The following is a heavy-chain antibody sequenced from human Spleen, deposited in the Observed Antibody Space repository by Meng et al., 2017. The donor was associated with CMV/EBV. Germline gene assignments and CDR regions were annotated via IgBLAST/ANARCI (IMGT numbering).Heavy chain of an antibody. D-gene: IGHD6-6*01. Sequence: GGSLRLSCAASGFSFGSYWMTWVRQVSGKGLEFVANIKEDGSSTNCLDSVKGRFTISRDNAKASLYLQMNSLRPEDTAVYYCARDPEFSSFDYWGQGTLVTVSS. CDR2: IKEDGSST. V-gene: IGHV3-7*01. J-gene: IGHJ4*02. CDR3: ARDPEFSSFDY. CDR1: GFSFGSYW.